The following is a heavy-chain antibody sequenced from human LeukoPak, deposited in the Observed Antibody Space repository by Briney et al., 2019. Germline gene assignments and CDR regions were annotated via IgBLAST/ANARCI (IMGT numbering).Heavy chain of an antibody. CDR2: IYSSGST. Sequence: SETLSLTCTASGGSISSYYWSWIRQPAGKGLEWIGRIYSSGSTNYNSSLKSRVIMSVDTSKNQFSLKLSSVTAADTAVYYCARELTYYYDSSGYHDYWGQGTLVTVSS. CDR1: GGSISSYY. J-gene: IGHJ4*02. CDR3: ARELTYYYDSSGYHDY. D-gene: IGHD3-22*01. V-gene: IGHV4-4*07.